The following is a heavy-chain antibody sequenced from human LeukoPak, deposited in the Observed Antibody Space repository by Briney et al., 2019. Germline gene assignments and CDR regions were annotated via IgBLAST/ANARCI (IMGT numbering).Heavy chain of an antibody. Sequence: ASVKVSCKASGYTFTSYDINWVRQATGQGLEWMGWMNPNSGNTGYAQKFQGRVTITRNTSISTAYMELSSLRSEDTAVYYCARDIDPLRYNWNAGAFDIWGQGTMVTVSS. CDR1: GYTFTSYD. CDR2: MNPNSGNT. V-gene: IGHV1-8*03. D-gene: IGHD1-20*01. CDR3: ARDIDPLRYNWNAGAFDI. J-gene: IGHJ3*02.